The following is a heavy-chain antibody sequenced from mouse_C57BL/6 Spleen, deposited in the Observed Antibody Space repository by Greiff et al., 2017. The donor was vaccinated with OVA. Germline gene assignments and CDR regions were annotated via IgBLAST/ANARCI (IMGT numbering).Heavy chain of an antibody. J-gene: IGHJ3*01. Sequence: QVQLQQSGAELVKPGASVTLSCKASGYTFTSYWMHWVKQRPGQGLEWIGMIHPNSGSTNYNEKFKSKATLTVDKSSSTAYMQLSSLTSEDSAVYYCASWTEWMFAYGGQGTLVTVSA. CDR1: GYTFTSYW. CDR3: ASWTEWMFAY. CDR2: IHPNSGST. D-gene: IGHD1-3*01. V-gene: IGHV1-64*01.